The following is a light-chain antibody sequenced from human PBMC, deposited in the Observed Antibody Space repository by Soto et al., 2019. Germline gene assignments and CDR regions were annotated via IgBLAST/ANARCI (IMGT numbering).Light chain of an antibody. CDR1: QSINSD. CDR3: QQYGSSPRT. V-gene: IGKV3D-15*01. CDR2: GAS. Sequence: EIVMTQSPATLSVSPGETTRLSCRASQSINSDVAWYQQKVGQTPRLLIHGASTRATGIAARFSGSGSGTEFTLTISGLQSEDFAVYYCQQYGSSPRTFGQGTKVDIK. J-gene: IGKJ1*01.